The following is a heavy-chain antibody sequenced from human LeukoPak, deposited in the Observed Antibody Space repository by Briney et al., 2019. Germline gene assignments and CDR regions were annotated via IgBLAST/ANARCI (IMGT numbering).Heavy chain of an antibody. V-gene: IGHV1-69*13. J-gene: IGHJ2*01. CDR2: IIPIFGTA. D-gene: IGHD3-22*01. Sequence: SVKVSCKASGGTFSSYAISWVRQAPGQGLEWMGGIIPIFGTANYAQKFQGRVTITADESTGTAYMELRSLRSDDTAVYYCARVGGYYPSHWYFDLWGRGTLVTVSS. CDR1: GGTFSSYA. CDR3: ARVGGYYPSHWYFDL.